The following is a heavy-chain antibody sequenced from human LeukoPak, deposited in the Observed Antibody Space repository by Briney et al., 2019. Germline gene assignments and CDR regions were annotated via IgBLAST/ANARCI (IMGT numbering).Heavy chain of an antibody. D-gene: IGHD3-10*01. J-gene: IGHJ4*02. Sequence: GGSLRLSCAASTFTFSSYAMSWVRQAPGKGLVWVSRIGTDESSTSYADSVRGRFTISRDNAKNTLYLQMNSLRAEDTAVYYCARDLWFGEISLGYWGQGTLVTVSS. CDR3: ARDLWFGEISLGY. CDR1: TFTFSSYA. V-gene: IGHV3-74*01. CDR2: IGTDESST.